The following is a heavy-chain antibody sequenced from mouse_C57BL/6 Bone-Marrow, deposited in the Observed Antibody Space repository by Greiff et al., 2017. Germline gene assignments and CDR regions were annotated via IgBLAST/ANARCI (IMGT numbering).Heavy chain of an antibody. J-gene: IGHJ4*01. Sequence: QVQLKQPGAELVMPGASVKLSCKASGYTFTSYWMHWVKQRPGQGLEWIGEIDPSDSYTNYNQKFKGESTLTVDKSSSTVYMQLSMLTSEDSAVYYCARLDAYLPFYAMDYWGQGTSVTVSS. V-gene: IGHV1-69*01. CDR1: GYTFTSYW. CDR2: IDPSDSYT. D-gene: IGHD2-1*01. CDR3: ARLDAYLPFYAMDY.